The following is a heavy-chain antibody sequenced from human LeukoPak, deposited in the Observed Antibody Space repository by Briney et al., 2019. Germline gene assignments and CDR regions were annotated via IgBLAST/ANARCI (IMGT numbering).Heavy chain of an antibody. D-gene: IGHD2-2*01. V-gene: IGHV1-2*02. CDR2: INPNDGNT. CDR1: GYTLTDYY. CDR3: ARANFLYCSSTTCLFDY. J-gene: IGHJ4*02. Sequence: ASVKVSCKASGYTLTDYYMHWVRQAPGQGFEWMGWINPNDGNTNYAQKFQGRVTMTRDTSISTAHMEVSRLRSDDTAVYYCARANFLYCSSTTCLFDYWGQGTLVTVSS.